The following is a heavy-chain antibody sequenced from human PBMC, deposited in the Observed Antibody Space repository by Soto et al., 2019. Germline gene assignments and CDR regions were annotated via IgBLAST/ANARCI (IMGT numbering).Heavy chain of an antibody. CDR3: ARAHAPTLPFDY. V-gene: IGHV4-59*01. J-gene: IGHJ4*01. CDR2: IFHSGNA. Sequence: SETLSLTCTVSGGSMRNVYWSWIRQPPGKRLEWSGFIFHSGNAKYNPSLKSRVTISIDTSKSQFSLSLDSVTAADTAVYFCARAHAPTLPFDYWGLGTLVTVSS. D-gene: IGHD2-15*01. CDR1: GGSMRNVY.